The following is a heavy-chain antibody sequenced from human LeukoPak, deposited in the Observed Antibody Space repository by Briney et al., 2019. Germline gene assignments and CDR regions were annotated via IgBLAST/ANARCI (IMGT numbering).Heavy chain of an antibody. CDR3: ARGPPDYDILTGYYNGGFDY. D-gene: IGHD3-9*01. J-gene: IGHJ4*02. CDR1: GYSISSGYY. Sequence: SETLSLTCAVSGYSISSGYYWGWIRQPPGKGLEWIGSIYHSGSTYYNPSLKSRVTISVDRSKNQFSLKLSSVTAADTAVYYCARGPPDYDILTGYYNGGFDYWGQGTLVTVSS. V-gene: IGHV4-38-2*01. CDR2: IYHSGST.